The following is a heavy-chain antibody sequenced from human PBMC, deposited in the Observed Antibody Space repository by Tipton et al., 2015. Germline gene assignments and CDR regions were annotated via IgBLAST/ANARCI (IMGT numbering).Heavy chain of an antibody. CDR1: GGSFSSYV. CDR3: ARDVSTSHYYYGMDV. D-gene: IGHD2-2*01. J-gene: IGHJ6*02. Sequence: QSGAEVKKAGSSVKVSCKASGGSFSSYVINWVRQAPGQGLEWLGGIIPIFGTATYAQKFQDRVTITADESTTTAYMELTSRRSEDTAVYYCARDVSTSHYYYGMDVWGQGTTVTVSS. CDR2: IIPIFGTA. V-gene: IGHV1-69*01.